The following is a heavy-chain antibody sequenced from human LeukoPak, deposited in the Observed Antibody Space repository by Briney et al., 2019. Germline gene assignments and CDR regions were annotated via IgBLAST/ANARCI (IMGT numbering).Heavy chain of an antibody. D-gene: IGHD3-10*01. J-gene: IGHJ6*02. CDR2: ISWNSGSK. CDR1: GFTFDDYG. V-gene: IGHV3-9*01. Sequence: PGGSLRLSCAASGFTFDDYGMHWVRQGPGKGLEWVAGISWNSGSKGYADSVKGRFTISRDNAKYALYLEMSSLRTEDTALYYCAKDTDYYAGLDAWGQGTTVTVSS. CDR3: AKDTDYYAGLDA.